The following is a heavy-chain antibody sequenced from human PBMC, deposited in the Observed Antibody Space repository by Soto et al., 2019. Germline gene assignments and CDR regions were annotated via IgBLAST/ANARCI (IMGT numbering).Heavy chain of an antibody. CDR3: APHWQHRFEY. D-gene: IGHD6-13*01. J-gene: IGHJ4*02. CDR2: IFDSGNT. CDR1: FGSFSPNY. V-gene: IGHV4-4*08. Sequence: SEPLSLTCRLSFGSFSPNYWCLFRQPPGKGLEWIGNIFDSGNTSYNPSLKSRVTISVDTSKNQFSLKLSSVTAADTAVYYCAPHWQHRFEYWGQGTLVTVSS.